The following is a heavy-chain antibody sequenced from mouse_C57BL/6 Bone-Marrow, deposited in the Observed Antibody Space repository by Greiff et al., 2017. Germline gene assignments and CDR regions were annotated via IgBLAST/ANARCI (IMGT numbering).Heavy chain of an antibody. D-gene: IGHD2-2*01. V-gene: IGHV1-15*01. J-gene: IGHJ2*01. CDR2: IDPETGGT. Sequence: SGAELVRPGASVTLSCKASGYTFTDYEMHWVKQTPVHGLEWIGAIDPETGGTAYNQKFKGKAILTADKSSSTAYMELRSLTSEDSAVYYCTRRGVTTDYWGQGTTLTVSS. CDR1: GYTFTDYE. CDR3: TRRGVTTDY.